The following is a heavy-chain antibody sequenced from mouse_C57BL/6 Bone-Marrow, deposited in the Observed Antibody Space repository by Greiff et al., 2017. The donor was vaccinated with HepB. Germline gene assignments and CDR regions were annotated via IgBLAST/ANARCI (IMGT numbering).Heavy chain of an antibody. CDR2: ISGGGSYT. J-gene: IGHJ4*01. CDR3: ARDDVYYYDAMDY. D-gene: IGHD2-3*01. Sequence: EVKLVESGGGLVKPGGSLKLSCAASGFTFSSYAMSWVRQTPDKRLEWVATISGGGSYTYYPDNVKGRFTISRDNAKNTLYLQMSQLKSEDTAMYYCARDDVYYYDAMDYWGQGTSVTVSS. CDR1: GFTFSSYA. V-gene: IGHV5-4*01.